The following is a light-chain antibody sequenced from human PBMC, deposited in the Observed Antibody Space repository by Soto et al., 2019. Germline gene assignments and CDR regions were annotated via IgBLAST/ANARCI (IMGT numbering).Light chain of an antibody. J-gene: IGLJ3*02. CDR3: ETWDSKV. Sequence: QPVLIQSSSASASLGSSVKLTCTLSSGHSSYIIAWHQQQPGKAPRYLMKLEGSGSYNKGSGVPDRFSGSSSGADRYLTISNLQFEDEADYYCETWDSKVFGGGTKLTVL. V-gene: IGLV4-60*02. CDR2: LEGSGSY. CDR1: SGHSSYI.